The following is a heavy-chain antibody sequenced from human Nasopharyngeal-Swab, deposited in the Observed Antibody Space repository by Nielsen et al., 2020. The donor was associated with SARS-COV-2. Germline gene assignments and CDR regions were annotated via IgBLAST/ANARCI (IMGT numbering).Heavy chain of an antibody. V-gene: IGHV3-33*01. J-gene: IGHJ6*03. CDR2: IWYDGSNK. Sequence: GESLKISCAASGFTFSSYGMHWVRQAPGKGLEWVAVIWYDGSNKYYADSVKGRFTISRDDSKNTLYLQMNSLKTEDTAVYYCTTDLGTPYYYYYMDVWGKGTTVTVSS. CDR1: GFTFSSYG. D-gene: IGHD1-1*01. CDR3: TTDLGTPYYYYYMDV.